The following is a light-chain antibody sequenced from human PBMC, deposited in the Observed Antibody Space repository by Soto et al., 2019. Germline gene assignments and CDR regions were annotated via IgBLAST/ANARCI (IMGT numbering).Light chain of an antibody. V-gene: IGLV1-44*01. J-gene: IGLJ7*01. CDR1: SSNIGSNT. CDR2: SNN. CDR3: AAWDDSLNGAV. Sequence: QSVLTQPPSAYGTPGQRVTISCSGSSSNIGSNTVNWYQLLPGTAPKLLIYSNNQRPSGVPDRFSGSKSGTSASLAISGLQSEDEADYYCAAWDDSLNGAVFGGGTQLTVL.